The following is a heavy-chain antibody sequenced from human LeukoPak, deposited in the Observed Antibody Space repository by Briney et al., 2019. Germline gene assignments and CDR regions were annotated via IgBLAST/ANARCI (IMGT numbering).Heavy chain of an antibody. J-gene: IGHJ4*02. Sequence: SETLSLTCAVYGGSFSGYYWSWIRQPPGKGLEWIGEISHSGSTNYNPSLKSRVTISVDTSKNQFSLKLSSVTAADTAVYYCARGVFVGYYFDYWGQGTLVTVSS. D-gene: IGHD3-10*01. CDR3: ARGVFVGYYFDY. CDR1: GGSFSGYY. V-gene: IGHV4-34*01. CDR2: ISHSGST.